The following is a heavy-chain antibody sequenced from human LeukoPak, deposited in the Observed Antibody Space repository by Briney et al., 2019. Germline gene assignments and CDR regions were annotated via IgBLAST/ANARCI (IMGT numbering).Heavy chain of an antibody. D-gene: IGHD3-9*01. V-gene: IGHV1-8*03. Sequence: ASVTVSFKASGYTFTSYDINWVRQATGQGLEWMGWMNPNSGNTGYSQKFQGRVTITRNTSISTAYMELSSLRSEDTAVYYCARGPKDGLRYFDWLLGRRSTYYYYMDVWGKGTTVTVSS. CDR2: MNPNSGNT. J-gene: IGHJ6*03. CDR3: ARGPKDGLRYFDWLLGRRSTYYYYMDV. CDR1: GYTFTSYD.